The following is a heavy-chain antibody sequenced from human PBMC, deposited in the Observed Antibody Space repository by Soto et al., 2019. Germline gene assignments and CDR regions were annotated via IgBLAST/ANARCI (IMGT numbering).Heavy chain of an antibody. V-gene: IGHV4-30-4*01. Sequence: TLSLTCTVSGGSISSGDYYWSWIRQPPGKGLEWIGYIYYSGSTYYNPSLKSRVTISVDTSKNQFSLKLSSVTAADTAVYYCAREARNYYDSSGSVRGLDSGYWGQGTLVTVSS. CDR1: GGSISSGDYY. CDR3: AREARNYYDSSGSVRGLDSGY. D-gene: IGHD3-22*01. J-gene: IGHJ4*02. CDR2: IYYSGST.